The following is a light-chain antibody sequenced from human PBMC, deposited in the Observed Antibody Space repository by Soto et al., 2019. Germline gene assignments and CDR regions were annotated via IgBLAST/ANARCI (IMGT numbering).Light chain of an antibody. V-gene: IGKV3-20*01. CDR1: QSVSSNY. CDR3: QQSVTSPA. J-gene: IGKJ1*01. CDR2: GAS. Sequence: EIGLTQSPGTLSLSPGERATLSCRASQSVSSNYLAWYQQKPGQAPRLLIYGASRRATGIPDRFSGSGSGTDFTLTISRLEPEDFAVYDCQQSVTSPAFGQGTKVEIK.